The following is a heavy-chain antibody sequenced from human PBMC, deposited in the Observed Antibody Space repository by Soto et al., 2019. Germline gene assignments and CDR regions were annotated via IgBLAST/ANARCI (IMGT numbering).Heavy chain of an antibody. J-gene: IGHJ4*02. CDR1: GGSFSGYY. Sequence: PSETLSLTCAVYGGSFSGYYWNWIRQPPGKGLEWIGEINHSGSTNYNPSLKSRVTVSVDTSKNQFSLKLSSVTAADTAVYYCARHRYSGYDFDFWGQGTLVTVSS. V-gene: IGHV4-34*01. CDR3: ARHRYSGYDFDF. D-gene: IGHD5-12*01. CDR2: INHSGST.